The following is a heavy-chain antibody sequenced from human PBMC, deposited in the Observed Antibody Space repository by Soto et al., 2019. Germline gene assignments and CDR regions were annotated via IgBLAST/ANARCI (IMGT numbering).Heavy chain of an antibody. Sequence: SETLSLTCTVSGGSISDDTYYWGWIRQPPGKGLEWIGSIYYSGTSSYNPSLESRVTMSVDTSKKQLSLRLRSVTATDTAVYYCARLHCTSPGRVPLDLWGHGTLVTGSS. D-gene: IGHD2-8*01. J-gene: IGHJ5*02. V-gene: IGHV4-39*01. CDR1: GGSISDDTYY. CDR3: ARLHCTSPGRVPLDL. CDR2: IYYSGTS.